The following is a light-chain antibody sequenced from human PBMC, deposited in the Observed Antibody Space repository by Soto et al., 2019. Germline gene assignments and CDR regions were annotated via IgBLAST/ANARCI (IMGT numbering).Light chain of an antibody. CDR1: SSDVGAYYS. CDR3: SSYSSISTYV. Sequence: QSVLTQPASVSGSPGQSITISCTGTSSDVGAYYSVSWYQQHPGKAPKLMIYEVSNRPSGVSNRFSGSKSGNTASLTISGLQAEDEADHYCSSYSSISTYVFGTGTKVTVL. CDR2: EVS. V-gene: IGLV2-14*01. J-gene: IGLJ1*01.